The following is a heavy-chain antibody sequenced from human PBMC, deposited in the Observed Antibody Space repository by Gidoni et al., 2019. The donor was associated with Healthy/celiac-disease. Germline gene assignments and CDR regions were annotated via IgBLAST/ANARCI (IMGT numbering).Heavy chain of an antibody. CDR3: ARFYYYDSSGYASYGAFDI. D-gene: IGHD3-22*01. J-gene: IGHJ3*02. V-gene: IGHV2-26*01. CDR1: GFSLSNARMG. Sequence: QVTLKESGPVLVKPTETLTLTCTVSGFSLSNARMGVSWIRQPPGKALEWLAHIFSNDEKSYSTSLKSRLTISKDTSKSQVVLTMTNMDPVDTATYYCARFYYYDSSGYASYGAFDIWGQGTMVTVSS. CDR2: IFSNDEK.